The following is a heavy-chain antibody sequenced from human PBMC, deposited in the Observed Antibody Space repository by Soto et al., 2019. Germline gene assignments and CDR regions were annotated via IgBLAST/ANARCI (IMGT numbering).Heavy chain of an antibody. V-gene: IGHV3-23*01. D-gene: IGHD4-17*01. CDR1: GFTFSSYA. Sequence: EVQLLESGGGLVQPGGSLRLSCAASGFTFSSYAMNWVRQAPGKGLEWVAVISGSGGSTYYADAVKGRFTISRDNSKNTLYLKMNSLRAEDTAVSYCANRTVGWYFDLWGRGTLVTVSS. J-gene: IGHJ2*01. CDR2: ISGSGGST. CDR3: ANRTVGWYFDL.